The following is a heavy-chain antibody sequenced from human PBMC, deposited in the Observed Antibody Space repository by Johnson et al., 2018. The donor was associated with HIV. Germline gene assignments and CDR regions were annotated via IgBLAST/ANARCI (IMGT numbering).Heavy chain of an antibody. D-gene: IGHD6-13*01. CDR1: GITFDDYA. V-gene: IGHV3-9*01. CDR2: ISWNSGSI. J-gene: IGHJ3*02. Sequence: VQLVESGGGLVQPGRSLRLSCAASGITFDDYAMHWVRQGPGKGLEWVSGISWNSGSIGYADSVKGRFTISRDNAKNSLYLQMNSLRAEDTALYYCTKAMTRGGSGWYGGDAFDIWGQGTMVTVSS. CDR3: TKAMTRGGSGWYGGDAFDI.